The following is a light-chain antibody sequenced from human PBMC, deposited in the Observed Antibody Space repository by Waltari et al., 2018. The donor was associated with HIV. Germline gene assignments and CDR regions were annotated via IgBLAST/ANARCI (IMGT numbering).Light chain of an antibody. CDR2: EVN. Sequence: QSALTQTASVSGFPGQSLTISCPGTNNAIGESKYVSWYRQFPDKAPELLIFEVNIRPSEVSRRFSASKSGHTASLTISEVQPEDEAHYFCSSYTSTRTIVFGGGTKLTVL. CDR1: NNAIGESKY. J-gene: IGLJ2*01. V-gene: IGLV2-14*01. CDR3: SSYTSTRTIV.